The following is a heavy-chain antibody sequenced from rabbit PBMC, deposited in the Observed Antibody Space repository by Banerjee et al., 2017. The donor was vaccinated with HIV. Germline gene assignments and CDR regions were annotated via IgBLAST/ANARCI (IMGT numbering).Heavy chain of an antibody. CDR1: GFDLSSYYY. Sequence: QEQLEESGGGLVKPEGSLTLTCKASGFDLSSYYYMCWVRQAPGKGPEWIGCIYAGSSGNTYYASWAKGRFTISKTSSTTVTLQMSSLTAADTATYFCARSYAAFNLWGPGTLVTVS. J-gene: IGHJ4*01. CDR3: ARSYAAFNL. D-gene: IGHD4-2*01. CDR2: IYAGSSGNT. V-gene: IGHV1S45*01.